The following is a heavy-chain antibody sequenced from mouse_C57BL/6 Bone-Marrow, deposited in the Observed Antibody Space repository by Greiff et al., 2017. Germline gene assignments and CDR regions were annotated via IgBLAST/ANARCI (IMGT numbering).Heavy chain of an antibody. V-gene: IGHV1-26*01. J-gene: IGHJ2*01. CDR2: INPNNGGT. Sequence: EVQLQQSGPELVKPGASVKISCKASGYTFPDYYMNWVKQSHGKSLAWIGDINPNNGGTSYNQKFKGKATLTVDKSSSTAYMELRSLTSEDPAVYYCARNDYSNYVFDYWGQGTTLTVSS. CDR3: ARNDYSNYVFDY. CDR1: GYTFPDYY. D-gene: IGHD2-5*01.